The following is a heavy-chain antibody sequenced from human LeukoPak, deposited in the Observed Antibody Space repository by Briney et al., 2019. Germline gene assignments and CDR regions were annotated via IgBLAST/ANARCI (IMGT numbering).Heavy chain of an antibody. CDR2: IKQDGSEK. V-gene: IGHV3-7*01. CDR1: GFTFSSYW. Sequence: PGGSLRLSCAASGFTFSSYWMSWVRQVPGKGLEWVANIKQDGSEKHYVDSVKGRFTISRDNAKNSLYLQMDSLRVEDTAVYSCARGGPWNSPTSGWFDPWGQGTLVTVSS. CDR3: ARGGPWNSPTSGWFDP. J-gene: IGHJ5*02. D-gene: IGHD1-1*01.